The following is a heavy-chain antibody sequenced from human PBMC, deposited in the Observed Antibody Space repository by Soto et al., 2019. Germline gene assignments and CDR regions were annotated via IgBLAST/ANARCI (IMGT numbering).Heavy chain of an antibody. D-gene: IGHD2-8*01. CDR3: VKVGWSEY. V-gene: IGHV3-23*01. CDR2: INDNGCRV. J-gene: IGHJ4*02. CDR1: QFTFGSYS. Sequence: EVKLLESGGDLVQPGGSLRLSCVASQFTFGSYSMTWVRQAPGKGLEWVAFINDNGCRVAYADSVKGRFTISRDNSRDTLSLQMRSLRPEDTAVYYCVKVGWSEYWGQGTLVTVSS.